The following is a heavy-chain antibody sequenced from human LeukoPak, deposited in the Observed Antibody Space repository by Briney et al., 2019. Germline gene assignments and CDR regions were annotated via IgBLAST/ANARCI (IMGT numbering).Heavy chain of an antibody. Sequence: TSETLSLTCAVYGGSFSGYYWSWIRQPPGKGLEWIGEINHSGSTNYNPSLKSRVTISVDTSKNQFSLKLSSVTAADTAVYYCARSPSIPSRVLRYSGYFDYWGQGTLVTVSS. CDR1: GGSFSGYY. CDR2: INHSGST. CDR3: ARSPSIPSRVLRYSGYFDY. V-gene: IGHV4-34*01. J-gene: IGHJ4*02. D-gene: IGHD3-9*01.